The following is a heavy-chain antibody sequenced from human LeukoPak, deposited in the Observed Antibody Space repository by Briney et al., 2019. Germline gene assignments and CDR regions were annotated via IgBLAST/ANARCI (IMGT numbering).Heavy chain of an antibody. CDR3: ARASRGHDY. D-gene: IGHD3-10*01. J-gene: IGHJ4*02. V-gene: IGHV4-59*01. CDR1: GGSISSYY. CDR2: IHYSGNT. Sequence: SETLSLTCTVSGGSISSYYWSWIRQPPGKGLEWIGYIHYSGNTNYNPSLKSRVTISVDTSKNQFSLKLTSVTAADTAVYYCARASRGHDYWGQGTLVTVSS.